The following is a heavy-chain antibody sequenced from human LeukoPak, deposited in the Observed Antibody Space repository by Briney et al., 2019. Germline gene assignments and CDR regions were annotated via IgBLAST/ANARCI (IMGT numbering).Heavy chain of an antibody. CDR2: IYHSGST. J-gene: IGHJ5*02. V-gene: IGHV4-38-2*02. CDR3: ARVPGGALNWFDP. D-gene: IGHD1-1*01. Sequence: SGTLSLTCTVSTYSISSGFYWGWIRQPPGQGLEWIGSIYHSGSTYYNPSLKSRVTISVDTSKNQFSLSLSSVTAADTAVYYCARVPGGALNWFDPWGQGTLVTVSS. CDR1: TYSISSGFY.